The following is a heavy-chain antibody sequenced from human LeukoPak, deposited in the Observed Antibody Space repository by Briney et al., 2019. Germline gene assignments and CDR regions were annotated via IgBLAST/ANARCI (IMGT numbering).Heavy chain of an antibody. CDR3: ASGYCSACGFQH. CDR2: ISACNGNT. D-gene: IGHD2-15*01. V-gene: IGHV1-18*01. J-gene: IGHJ1*01. Sequence: ASVKVSCKASGYTFSSYGITWVRQAPGQGLEWMGWISACNGNTNYAQKLQGRVTMTTDTSTSTAYMELRSLRSDDTAVYYCASGYCSACGFQHWGQGTLVTVSS. CDR1: GYTFSSYG.